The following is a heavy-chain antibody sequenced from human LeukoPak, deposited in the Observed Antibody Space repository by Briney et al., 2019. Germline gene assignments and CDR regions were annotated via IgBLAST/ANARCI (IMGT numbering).Heavy chain of an antibody. V-gene: IGHV3-7*01. D-gene: IGHD1-26*01. CDR2: IKQDGSEK. CDR1: GFTFSSYW. CDR3: ARDGKWELLADDAFDI. J-gene: IGHJ3*02. Sequence: PGGSLRLSCAASGFTFSSYWMSWVRQAPGKGLEWVANIKQDGSEKYYVDSVKGRFTISRDNAKNSLYLQMNSLRAEDTAVYYCARDGKWELLADDAFDIWGQGTMVTVSS.